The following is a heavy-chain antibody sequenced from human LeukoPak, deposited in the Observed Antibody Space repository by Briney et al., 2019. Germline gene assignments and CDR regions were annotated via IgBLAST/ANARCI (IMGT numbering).Heavy chain of an antibody. Sequence: SETLSLTCTVSGGSVSSGDYYWSWIRQPPGKGLEWIGYMYYSGSTYYNPSLKSRVTISVDTSKNQFSLKLSSVTAADTAVYYCVRRMVGAIRPFDYWGQGTLVTVSS. J-gene: IGHJ4*02. CDR2: MYYSGST. D-gene: IGHD1-26*01. CDR3: VRRMVGAIRPFDY. CDR1: GGSVSSGDYY. V-gene: IGHV4-30-4*01.